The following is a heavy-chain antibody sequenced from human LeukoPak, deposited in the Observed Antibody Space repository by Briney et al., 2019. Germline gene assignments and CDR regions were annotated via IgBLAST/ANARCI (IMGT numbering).Heavy chain of an antibody. D-gene: IGHD1-14*01. V-gene: IGHV4-34*01. Sequence: PSETPSLTCAVYGGSFSGYYWSWIRQPPGKGLEWIGEINHSGSTNYNPSLKSRVTISVDTSKNQFSLKLSSVTAADTAVYYCARGRGRSYFDYWGQGTLVTVSS. CDR1: GGSFSGYY. CDR3: ARGRGRSYFDY. CDR2: INHSGST. J-gene: IGHJ4*02.